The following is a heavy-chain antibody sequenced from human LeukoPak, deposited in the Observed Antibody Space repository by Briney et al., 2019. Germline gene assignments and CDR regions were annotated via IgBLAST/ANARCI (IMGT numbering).Heavy chain of an antibody. CDR3: ARAPSSGWSK. CDR2: ISSSGSTI. D-gene: IGHD6-19*01. CDR1: GFPFSSYE. J-gene: IGHJ4*02. Sequence: QAGGSLRLSCAASGFPFSSYEMNWVRQAPGKGLEWVSYISSSGSTIYYADSVKGRFTISRDNAKNSLYLQMNSLRAEDTAVYYCARAPSSGWSKWGQGTLVTVSS. V-gene: IGHV3-48*03.